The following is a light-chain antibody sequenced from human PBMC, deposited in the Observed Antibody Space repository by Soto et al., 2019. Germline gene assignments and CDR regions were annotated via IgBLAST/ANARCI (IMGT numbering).Light chain of an antibody. CDR3: QQCGSSPYT. CDR2: GAS. V-gene: IGKV3-20*01. CDR1: QSVSSSY. Sequence: EIVLTQSPGTLSLSPGERATLSCRASQSVSSSYLAWYQQKPGQAPRLLIYGASSRATGIPDRVSGSGSGTDFTLAISRLEPGDYGVDYGQQCGSSPYTLGQGPKVES. J-gene: IGKJ2*01.